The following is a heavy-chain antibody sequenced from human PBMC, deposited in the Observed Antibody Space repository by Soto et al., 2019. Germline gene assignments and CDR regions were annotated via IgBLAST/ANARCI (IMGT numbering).Heavy chain of an antibody. Sequence: QVQLVQSGAEVKKAGASVKVSCKASGYTFTTYGISWVRQAPGQGLEWMGWINDYNGNTNYAQKVQGRVTTTTDTSTSTVYMDLRSLRSDDTAVYYCARAIAGGYGHTTLDYWGQGTLVTVSS. CDR2: INDYNGNT. V-gene: IGHV1-18*01. CDR1: GYTFTTYG. D-gene: IGHD5-18*01. J-gene: IGHJ4*02. CDR3: ARAIAGGYGHTTLDY.